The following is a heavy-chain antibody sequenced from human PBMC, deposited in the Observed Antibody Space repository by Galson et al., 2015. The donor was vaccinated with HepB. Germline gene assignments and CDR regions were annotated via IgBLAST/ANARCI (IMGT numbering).Heavy chain of an antibody. CDR1: GFTFSSYA. CDR2: ISYDGSNK. J-gene: IGHJ6*02. CDR3: ARDWCGGSCYPLYYYGMDV. V-gene: IGHV3-30-3*01. Sequence: SLRLSCAASGFTFSSYAMHWVRQAPGKGLEWVAVISYDGSNKYYADSVKGRFTISRDNSKNTLYLQMNSLRAEDTAVYYCARDWCGGSCYPLYYYGMDVWGQGTTVTVSS. D-gene: IGHD2-15*01.